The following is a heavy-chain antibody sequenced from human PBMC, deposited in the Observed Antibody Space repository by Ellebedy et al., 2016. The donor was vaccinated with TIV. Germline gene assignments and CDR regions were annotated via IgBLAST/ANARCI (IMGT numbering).Heavy chain of an antibody. J-gene: IGHJ6*02. D-gene: IGHD5-18*01. Sequence: GESLKISCGASGLTFNIYAMTWFRQAPGKGLEWLSTIESNGLTTYYAQSVKGRFTISRDNSNNKVFLQMNSLRAEDTAVYYCAKGGRIQLTDVWGQGTTVIVSS. CDR2: IESNGLTT. CDR1: GLTFNIYA. V-gene: IGHV3-23*05. CDR3: AKGGRIQLTDV.